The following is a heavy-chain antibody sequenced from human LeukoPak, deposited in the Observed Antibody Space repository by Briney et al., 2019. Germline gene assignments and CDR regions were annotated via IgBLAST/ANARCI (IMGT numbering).Heavy chain of an antibody. V-gene: IGHV3-53*01. CDR2: IYTSGTT. CDR3: ASGQMFSSGGFDF. Sequence: PGGSLRLSCAASGFTVSSKYMTWVRQAQGKGLDWVSVIYTSGTTYYADSVKGRFTISRDNSKNILYLQMNSLRAEDTALYYCASGQMFSSGGFDFWGQGTLVTVSS. D-gene: IGHD6-19*01. CDR1: GFTVSSKY. J-gene: IGHJ4*02.